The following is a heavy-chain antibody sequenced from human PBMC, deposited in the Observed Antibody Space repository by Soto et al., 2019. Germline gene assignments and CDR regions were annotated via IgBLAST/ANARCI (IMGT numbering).Heavy chain of an antibody. D-gene: IGHD6-19*01. V-gene: IGHV3-23*01. CDR2: ISISGDNT. J-gene: IGHJ4*02. CDR3: AKDPRVAVAGPYFDY. CDR1: GFTFSSYA. Sequence: GGSLRLSCAASGFTFSSYAMNWVRQAPGMGLEWVSTISISGDNTYYADSVKGRFTISRDNSKNTLYLQMNTLRAEDTAVYYCAKDPRVAVAGPYFDYWGQGTLVTVSS.